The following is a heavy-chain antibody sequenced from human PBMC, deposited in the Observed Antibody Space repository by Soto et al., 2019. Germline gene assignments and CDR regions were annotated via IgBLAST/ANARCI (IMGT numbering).Heavy chain of an antibody. Sequence: PGESLKISCAASGFTFSSYSMNWVRQAPGKGLEWVSYISSSSSTIYYADSVKGRFTISRDNAKNSLYLQMNSLRDEDTAVYYCARGPGGPDGPGDYWGQGTLVTVSS. J-gene: IGHJ4*02. CDR2: ISSSSSTI. V-gene: IGHV3-48*02. CDR3: ARGPGGPDGPGDY. CDR1: GFTFSSYS. D-gene: IGHD2-15*01.